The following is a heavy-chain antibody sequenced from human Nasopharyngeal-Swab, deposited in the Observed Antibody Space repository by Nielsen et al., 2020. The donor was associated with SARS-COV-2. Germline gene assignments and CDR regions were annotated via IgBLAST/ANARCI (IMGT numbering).Heavy chain of an antibody. V-gene: IGHV5-51*01. CDR1: GYSFSNYW. Sequence: GGSLRLSCKGSGYSFSNYWIAWVRQMPGKGLEWMGIIYPGDSRSRYSPSFQGQVTISVDKSISTAYLHWSSLKASDTAMYYCARAGCGGDCSDAFDIWGQGTMATVSS. D-gene: IGHD2-21*02. J-gene: IGHJ3*02. CDR3: ARAGCGGDCSDAFDI. CDR2: IYPGDSRS.